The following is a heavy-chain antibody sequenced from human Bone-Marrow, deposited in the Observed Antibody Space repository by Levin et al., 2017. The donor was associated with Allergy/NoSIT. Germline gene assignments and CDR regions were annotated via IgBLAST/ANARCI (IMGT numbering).Heavy chain of an antibody. Sequence: PSETLSLTCTVSGGSVSSGSYYWSWIRQPPGKGLEWIGYIYYTGSTNYNPSLKSRVTISVDTSKNQFSLKLTSVTAADTAVYYCARDAGYVVHWGQGTLVTVSS. J-gene: IGHJ4*02. CDR3: ARDAGYVVH. D-gene: IGHD3-16*01. V-gene: IGHV4-61*01. CDR1: GGSVSSGSYY. CDR2: IYYTGST.